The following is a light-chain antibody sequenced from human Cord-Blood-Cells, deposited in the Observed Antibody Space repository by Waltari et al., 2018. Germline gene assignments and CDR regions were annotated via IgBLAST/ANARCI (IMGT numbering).Light chain of an antibody. J-gene: IGKJ1*01. CDR3: QQYNNWPPWT. V-gene: IGKV3-15*01. CDR2: GAS. Sequence: PASVSGSPGPSITISCRASQSVSSNLAWYQQKPGQAPRLLIYGASTRATGIPARFSGSGSGTEFTLTISSLQSEDFAVYYCQQYNNWPPWTFGQGTKVEIK. CDR1: QSVSSN.